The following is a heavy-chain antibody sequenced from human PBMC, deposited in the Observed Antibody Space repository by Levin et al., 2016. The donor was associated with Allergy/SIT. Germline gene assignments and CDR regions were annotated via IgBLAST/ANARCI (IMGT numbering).Heavy chain of an antibody. Sequence: GESLKISCAASGFTFSSYWMHWVRQAPGKGLVWVSRINSDGSSTSYADSVKGRFTISRDNAKNTLYLQMNSLRAEDTAVYYCARGDIVVVPAAIDYWGQGTLVTVSS. D-gene: IGHD2-2*01. CDR3: ARGDIVVVPAAIDY. V-gene: IGHV3-74*01. CDR2: INSDGSST. J-gene: IGHJ4*02. CDR1: GFTFSSYW.